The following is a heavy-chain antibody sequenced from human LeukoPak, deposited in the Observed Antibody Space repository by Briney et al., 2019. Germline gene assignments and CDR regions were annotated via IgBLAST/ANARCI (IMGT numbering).Heavy chain of an antibody. CDR3: AKAEREWLARRGGFQDY. CDR2: ISGSGGST. CDR1: GFAFSSYA. D-gene: IGHD6-19*01. J-gene: IGHJ4*02. Sequence: GGSLRLSCAASGFAFSSYAMSWFRQAPGRGLEWVSAISGSGGSTYYADSVKGRFTISRDNSKNTLYLQMNSLRAEDTAVYYCAKAEREWLARRGGFQDYWGQGTLVTVSS. V-gene: IGHV3-23*01.